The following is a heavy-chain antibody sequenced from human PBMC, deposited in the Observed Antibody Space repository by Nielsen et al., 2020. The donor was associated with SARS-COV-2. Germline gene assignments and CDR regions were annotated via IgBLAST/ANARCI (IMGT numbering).Heavy chain of an antibody. Sequence: SVKVSCKASGGTFISYAISWVRQAPGQGLEWMGGIIPIFGTANYAQKFQGRVTVTADESTSTAYMELSSLRSEDTAVYYCARDGSGSYSYYYYGMDVWGQGTTVTVSS. J-gene: IGHJ6*02. CDR1: GGTFISYA. CDR3: ARDGSGSYSYYYYGMDV. V-gene: IGHV1-69*13. CDR2: IIPIFGTA. D-gene: IGHD1-26*01.